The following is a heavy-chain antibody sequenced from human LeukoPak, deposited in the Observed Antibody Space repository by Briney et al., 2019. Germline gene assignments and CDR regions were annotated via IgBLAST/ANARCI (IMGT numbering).Heavy chain of an antibody. J-gene: IGHJ5*02. CDR2: IHIYRGNT. Sequence: ASVKVSCKASGYTFTSYDINWVRQATGQGLEWMGWIHIYRGNTNYAQKFQGRVTMTTDTSTSTVYMEVRGLRSDDTAMYYRARDVGITVADSFDPWGQGTLVTVSS. CDR3: ARDVGITVADSFDP. D-gene: IGHD6-13*01. CDR1: GYTFTSYD. V-gene: IGHV1-18*01.